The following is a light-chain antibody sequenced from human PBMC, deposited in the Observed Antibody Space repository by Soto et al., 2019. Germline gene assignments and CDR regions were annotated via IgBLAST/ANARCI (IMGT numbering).Light chain of an antibody. CDR2: KAS. Sequence: DIQMTQSPSTLSASVGDRVTITCRASQSISNWLAWYQQKPGKAPKVLIYKASTLERGVPSRFSGSGSGTEFTLNISSLQPDDFGTYYCQKYTSYSWTFGQGTKVEL. CDR3: QKYTSYSWT. CDR1: QSISNW. J-gene: IGKJ1*01. V-gene: IGKV1-5*03.